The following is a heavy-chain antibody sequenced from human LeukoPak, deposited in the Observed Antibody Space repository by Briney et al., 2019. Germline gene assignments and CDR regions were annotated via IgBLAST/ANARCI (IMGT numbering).Heavy chain of an antibody. J-gene: IGHJ3*02. V-gene: IGHV3-33*01. Sequence: PGRSLRLSCAASGFTISSYGMHWVRQAPGKGLEWVAVIWYDGSNKYYADSVKGRFTISRDNSKNTLYLQMNSLRAEDTAVYYCARGQVDWADAFDIWGQGTMVTVSS. D-gene: IGHD3-9*01. CDR1: GFTISSYG. CDR3: ARGQVDWADAFDI. CDR2: IWYDGSNK.